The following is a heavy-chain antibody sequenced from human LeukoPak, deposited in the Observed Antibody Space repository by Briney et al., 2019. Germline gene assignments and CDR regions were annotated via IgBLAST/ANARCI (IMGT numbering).Heavy chain of an antibody. CDR3: ARDMSPWESRNPDAFDI. CDR2: IYSGGST. Sequence: GGSLRLSCAASGFTVSSNYMSWVRQAPGKGLEWVSVIYSGGSTYYADSVKGRFTISRDNSKNTLYLQMNSLRAEDTAVYYCARDMSPWESRNPDAFDIWGQGTMVTVSS. J-gene: IGHJ3*02. V-gene: IGHV3-66*01. D-gene: IGHD1-26*01. CDR1: GFTVSSNY.